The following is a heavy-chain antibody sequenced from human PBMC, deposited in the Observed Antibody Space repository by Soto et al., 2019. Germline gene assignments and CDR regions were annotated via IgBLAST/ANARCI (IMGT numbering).Heavy chain of an antibody. J-gene: IGHJ4*02. V-gene: IGHV3-21*01. Sequence: XXSLRLSCAASGFTFSSDWMHWVPQAPGKGLEWVSSISSSSSYIYYADSVKGRFTISRDNAKNSLYLQMNSLRAEDTAVYYCARAPYYYDSSGYWAYWGQGTLVTVSS. CDR2: ISSSSSYI. CDR1: GFTFSSDW. CDR3: ARAPYYYDSSGYWAY. D-gene: IGHD3-22*01.